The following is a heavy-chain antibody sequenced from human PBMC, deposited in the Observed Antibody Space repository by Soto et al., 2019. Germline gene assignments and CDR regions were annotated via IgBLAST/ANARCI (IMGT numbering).Heavy chain of an antibody. CDR2: IYYTGST. V-gene: IGHV4-59*01. Sequence: QVQLQESGPGLVKPSETLSLTCTVSGGSIRSYSWSWIRQPPGKGLEWIGNIYYTGSTKYNPSLKSRVTISVDTSKNQFSLKLTSMTAADTAVYYCARSLLLYYFDYWGQGTLLTVSS. D-gene: IGHD2-15*01. CDR1: GGSIRSYS. CDR3: ARSLLLYYFDY. J-gene: IGHJ4*02.